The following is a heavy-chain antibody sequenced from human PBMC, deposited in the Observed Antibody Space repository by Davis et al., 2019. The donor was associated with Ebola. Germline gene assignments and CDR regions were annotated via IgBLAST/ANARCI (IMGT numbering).Heavy chain of an antibody. J-gene: IGHJ1*01. Sequence: GESLKISCVGSGFTFTSAWFSWVRQAPGKGLEWVGRMRSKIDGVTVAYTSSVNGRFTISRDDSRNTVSLQMNSLRSEDTGVYYCITGEGVTSSSYFRGLQHGGLGTLVSVSS. V-gene: IGHV3-15*01. CDR1: GFTFTSAW. CDR3: ITGEGVTSSSYFRGLQH. D-gene: IGHD6-13*01. CDR2: MRSKIDGVTV.